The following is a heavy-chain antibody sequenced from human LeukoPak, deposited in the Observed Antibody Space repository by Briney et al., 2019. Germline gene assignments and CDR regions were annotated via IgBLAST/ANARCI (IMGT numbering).Heavy chain of an antibody. V-gene: IGHV3-48*01. CDR1: GFTFRRYG. D-gene: IGHD1-26*01. CDR3: ARGGWELLPDWFDP. Sequence: GGSLRLSCAASGFTFRRYGMNWVRQAPGKGLEWVSYISSSSSTIYYADSVKGRFTISRDNAKNSLYLQMNSLRAEDTAVYYCARGGWELLPDWFDPWGQGTLVTVSS. J-gene: IGHJ5*02. CDR2: ISSSSSTI.